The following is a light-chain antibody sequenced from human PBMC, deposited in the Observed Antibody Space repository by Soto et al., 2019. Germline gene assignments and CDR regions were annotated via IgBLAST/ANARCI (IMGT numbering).Light chain of an antibody. J-gene: IGKJ4*01. Sequence: ETVMTQSPATLSASPGESATLSCRASQSVNSDLACYQQIPGQAPRLLIYSASTGATGGPARFSGSGSGTEFTLTISSLQSEDFAIYYCQQYNNWPLTFGGGTKVEI. CDR3: QQYNNWPLT. CDR2: SAS. CDR1: QSVNSD. V-gene: IGKV3-15*01.